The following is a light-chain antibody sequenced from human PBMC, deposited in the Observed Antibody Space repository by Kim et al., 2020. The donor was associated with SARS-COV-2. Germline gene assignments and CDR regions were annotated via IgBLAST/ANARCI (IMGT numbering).Light chain of an antibody. CDR1: QSVHNN. Sequence: LSVSPGERATLSCKASQSVHNNLAWYQQKPGQAPRLLIHGAFTRATGIPARFSGSGSGTEFTLTISSLQSEDFAVYYCQQYYIWYTFGQGTKLEI. CDR2: GAF. J-gene: IGKJ2*01. CDR3: QQYYIWYT. V-gene: IGKV3-15*01.